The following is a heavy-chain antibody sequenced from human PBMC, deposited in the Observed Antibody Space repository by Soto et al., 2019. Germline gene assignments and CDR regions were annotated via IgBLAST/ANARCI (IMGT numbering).Heavy chain of an antibody. V-gene: IGHV3-33*01. J-gene: IGHJ5*02. Sequence: PGGSLRLSCAASGFTFSSYGMHWVRQAPGKGLEWVAVIWYDGSNKYYADSVKGRFTISRDNSKNTLYLQMNSLRAEDTAVYYCARDFAFVLTYNWFDPSGQGTLLTVSS. CDR1: GFTFSSYG. CDR2: IWYDGSNK. D-gene: IGHD2-8*01. CDR3: ARDFAFVLTYNWFDP.